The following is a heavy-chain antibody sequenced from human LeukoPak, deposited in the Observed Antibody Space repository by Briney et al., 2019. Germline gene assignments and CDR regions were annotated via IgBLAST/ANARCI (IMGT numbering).Heavy chain of an antibody. V-gene: IGHV4-59*01. J-gene: IGHJ4*02. D-gene: IGHD5-24*01. CDR3: AKSFSETERATITAY. CDR1: GGSISSNF. Sequence: SETQSLTCTVSGGSISSNFWSWIRQPPGKGLEYIGYIYNSGTTNYNPSLKSRVTISVDTSKNQLSLKLSSVTAADTAIYYCAKSFSETERATITAYWGQGTLVTVSS. CDR2: IYNSGTT.